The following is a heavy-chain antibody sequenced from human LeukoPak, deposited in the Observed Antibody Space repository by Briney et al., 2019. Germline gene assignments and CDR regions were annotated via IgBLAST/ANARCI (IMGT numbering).Heavy chain of an antibody. D-gene: IGHD3-10*01. V-gene: IGHV4-34*01. J-gene: IGHJ3*02. CDR3: AESITSGAFDI. CDR2: INHSGST. CDR1: GGSFSGYY. Sequence: PSETLSLTCAVYGGSFSGYYWSWIRQPPGKGLEWIGEINHSGSTNYNPSLKSRVTISVDTSKSQFSLKLSSVTAADTAVYYCAESITSGAFDIWGQGTMVTVSS.